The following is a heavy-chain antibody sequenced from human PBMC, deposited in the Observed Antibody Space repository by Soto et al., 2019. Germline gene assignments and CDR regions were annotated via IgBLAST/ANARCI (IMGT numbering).Heavy chain of an antibody. CDR3: ARGRGYIFSGYYPHYSSSSGMDV. Sequence: ASVKVSCKASGYTFTSYGISWVRQAPGQGLEWMGWISAYNGNTNYAQKLQGRVTMTTDTSTSTAYMELRSLRSDDTAVYYCARGRGYIFSGYYPHYSSSSGMDVWGQGATLTVSS. CDR1: GYTFTSYG. V-gene: IGHV1-18*01. D-gene: IGHD3-9*01. CDR2: ISAYNGNT. J-gene: IGHJ6*02.